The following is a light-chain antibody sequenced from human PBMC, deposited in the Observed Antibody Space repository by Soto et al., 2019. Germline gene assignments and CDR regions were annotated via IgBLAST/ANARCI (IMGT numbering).Light chain of an antibody. Sequence: EIVFTQSPATLSLSPGERATLSCGASQSVSSSYLAWYQQKPGLAPRLLIYDASSRATGIPDRFSGSGSGTDFTLTISRLEPEDFAVYYCQQYGSSLFTFGPGTKVDIK. CDR3: QQYGSSLFT. V-gene: IGKV3D-20*01. CDR1: QSVSSSY. J-gene: IGKJ3*01. CDR2: DAS.